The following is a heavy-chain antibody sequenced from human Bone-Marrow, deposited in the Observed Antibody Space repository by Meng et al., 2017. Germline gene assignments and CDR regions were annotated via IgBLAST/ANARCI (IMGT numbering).Heavy chain of an antibody. CDR2: IYHSGST. CDR3: ARYSSSSLAFDF. CDR1: GDYISSGGYS. Sequence: LQLQEAGSGPLTHPQTLSLTCADSGDYISSGGYSWSWRRQPQGKGLEWIGYIYHSGSTYFNPSLKSRVTVSVDRSKNQFSLNLSCVTAADTAVYYCARYSSSSLAFDFWGQGTLVTVSS. V-gene: IGHV4-30-2*01. J-gene: IGHJ4*02. D-gene: IGHD6-6*01.